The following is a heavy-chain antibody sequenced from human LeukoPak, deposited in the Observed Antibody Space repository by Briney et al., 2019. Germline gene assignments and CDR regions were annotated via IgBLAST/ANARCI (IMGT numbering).Heavy chain of an antibody. V-gene: IGHV3-23*01. CDR3: AKDPSTRFDY. J-gene: IGHJ4*02. CDR2: ISGSGGST. Sequence: GGSLRLSCVASGFTFSSYAMSWVRQAPGKGLEWVPGISGSGGSTYYADSVKGRFTISRDNSKNTLYLQMNSLRAEDTAVYYCAKDPSTRFDYWGQGTLVTVSS. CDR1: GFTFSSYA.